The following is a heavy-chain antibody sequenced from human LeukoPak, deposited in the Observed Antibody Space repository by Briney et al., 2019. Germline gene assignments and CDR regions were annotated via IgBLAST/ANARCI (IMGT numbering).Heavy chain of an antibody. CDR1: GFTFTSYA. V-gene: IGHV3-23*01. Sequence: GGSLRLSCAASGFTFTSYAMSWVRQAPGEGLEWVSAITGTGGSTYYAASVKGRFTVSRDNSKNTLYLQMSSLRAEDTAMYYCAKVRDTRDWYKDAFDIWGQGTRVTVSS. J-gene: IGHJ3*02. CDR2: ITGTGGST. D-gene: IGHD6-19*01. CDR3: AKVRDTRDWYKDAFDI.